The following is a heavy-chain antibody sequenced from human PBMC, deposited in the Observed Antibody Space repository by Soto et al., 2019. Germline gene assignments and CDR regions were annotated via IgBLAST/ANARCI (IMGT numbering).Heavy chain of an antibody. V-gene: IGHV3-21*06. CDR3: ARDSHYDTDDY. J-gene: IGHJ4*02. Sequence: GGFLRLSCVASGFTFSSFAMSWVGKAPGKGLQGVSSRNGFARSTWYADSGQGRFTISRDNARNSLDLQINSLRVEDTAMYYCARDSHYDTDDYWGQGT. D-gene: IGHD4-4*01. CDR1: GFTFSSFA. CDR2: RNGFARST.